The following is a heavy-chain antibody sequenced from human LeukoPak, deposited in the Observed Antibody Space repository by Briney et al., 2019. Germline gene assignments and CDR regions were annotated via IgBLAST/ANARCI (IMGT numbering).Heavy chain of an antibody. CDR2: IHYSGST. Sequence: SETLSLTCTVYGESFSGYYWSWIRQPPGKGLEWIGEIHYSGSTNYNPSLMSRVTMSVDTSKNQFSLKLSSVTAADTAVYYCARGIRFLDKKYYFYYYYMDVWGKGTTVTVSS. CDR3: ARGIRFLDKKYYFYYYYMDV. D-gene: IGHD3-3*01. CDR1: GESFSGYY. J-gene: IGHJ6*03. V-gene: IGHV4-34*01.